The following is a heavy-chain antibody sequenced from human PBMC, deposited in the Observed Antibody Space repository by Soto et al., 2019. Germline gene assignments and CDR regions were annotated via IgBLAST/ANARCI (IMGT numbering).Heavy chain of an antibody. V-gene: IGHV4-38-2*01. CDR1: GDSIIRDYY. J-gene: IGHJ5*02. CDR3: ARYSASFNWFDP. CDR2: AYPSGNT. D-gene: IGHD6-6*01. Sequence: SETLSLTCADSGDSIIRDYYWAWIRQSPGQGLEWLGSAYPSGNTYYNPSVKSRITMSLDRSKKQFSLDLTSVTAADTAIYYCARYSASFNWFDPWGPGTLVTVSS.